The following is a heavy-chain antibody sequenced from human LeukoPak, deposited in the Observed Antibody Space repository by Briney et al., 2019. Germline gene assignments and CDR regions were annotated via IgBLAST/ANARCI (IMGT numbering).Heavy chain of an antibody. CDR2: IYFTGGT. D-gene: IGHD4/OR15-4a*01. J-gene: IGHJ3*02. CDR3: PRAKDNYRGNDAFDI. V-gene: IGHV4-4*07. CDR1: CGSISSYY. Sequence: PSETLSLTCTVSCGSISSYYWSWIRQPAGKGLEWIGRIYFTGGTNYNPSLKSRVTISVDTSKNQFSLKLTSVTAADTAVYYCPRAKDNYRGNDAFDIWGQGTMITVSS.